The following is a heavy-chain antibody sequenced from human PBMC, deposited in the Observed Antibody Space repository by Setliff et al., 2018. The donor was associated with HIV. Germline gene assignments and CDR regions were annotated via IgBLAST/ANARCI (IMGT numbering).Heavy chain of an antibody. Sequence: AGGSLRLSCAASGFTFSSYSMNWVRQAPGKGLEWVSSISSSSSYIYYADSVKGRFTISRDNAKNSLYLQMNSLRAKDTAVYYCARDFSGTGGYAFDIWGQGTMVTVSS. CDR3: ARDFSGTGGYAFDI. V-gene: IGHV3-21*01. CDR2: ISSSSSYI. CDR1: GFTFSSYS. D-gene: IGHD1-26*01. J-gene: IGHJ3*02.